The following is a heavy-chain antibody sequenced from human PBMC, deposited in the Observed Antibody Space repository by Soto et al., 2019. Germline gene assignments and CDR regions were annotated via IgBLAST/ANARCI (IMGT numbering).Heavy chain of an antibody. CDR2: ISPGGDNT. J-gene: IGHJ6*03. Sequence: GGSLRLSCAASGFTFSNYAMSWVRQAPGKGLEWVSAISPGGDNTYYADSVKGRFTISRDNSRDTLYLQMISLRAEDTAVYYCANLPMVGDLYYYYMDVWGKGTTVTVSS. CDR3: ANLPMVGDLYYYYMDV. CDR1: GFTFSNYA. V-gene: IGHV3-23*01. D-gene: IGHD3-10*01.